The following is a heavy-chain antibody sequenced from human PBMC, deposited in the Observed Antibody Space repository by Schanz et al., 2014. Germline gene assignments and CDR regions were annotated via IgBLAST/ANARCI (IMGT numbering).Heavy chain of an antibody. J-gene: IGHJ4*02. Sequence: QVQLVQSGSELKKPGASVKVSCKASGYTFTSYAMNWVRQAPGQGLEWVGWINTNTGNPTYAQAFTGRFLFSLDTSVNTAYLQISSLEADDTAVYYCARRGIRGVFSSFDYWGLGTLVTVSP. V-gene: IGHV7-4-1*02. CDR2: INTNTGNP. CDR1: GYTFTSYA. D-gene: IGHD3-10*01. CDR3: ARRGIRGVFSSFDY.